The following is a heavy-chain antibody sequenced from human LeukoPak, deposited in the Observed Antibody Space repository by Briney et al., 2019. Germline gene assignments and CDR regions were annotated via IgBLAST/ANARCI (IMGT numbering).Heavy chain of an antibody. D-gene: IGHD6-13*01. CDR2: IYYSGST. CDR1: GGSISTYY. V-gene: IGHV4-59*08. J-gene: IGHJ4*02. Sequence: SETLSLTCTVSGGSISTYYWDWIRQPPGKGLEWIGYIYYSGSTNYIPSLKGRVTISVDTSKNQFSLKLSSVTAADTAVYYCARNAGGSSWYDYWGQGTLVTVSS. CDR3: ARNAGGSSWYDY.